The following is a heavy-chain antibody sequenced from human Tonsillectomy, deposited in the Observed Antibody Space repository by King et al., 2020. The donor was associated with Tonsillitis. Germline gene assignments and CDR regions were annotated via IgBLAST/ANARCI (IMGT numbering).Heavy chain of an antibody. V-gene: IGHV3-64D*06. CDR3: VKPPYYYDSSGFLWYFDL. D-gene: IGHD3-22*01. J-gene: IGHJ2*01. Sequence: VQLVESGGGLVQPGGSLRLSCSASGFTFSSYAMYWVRQAPGKGLEYVSAISSNGGSTYYAASVKGRFTISRDNSKNTLYLQMSSLRAEDTAVYYCVKPPYYYDSSGFLWYFDLWGRGTLVTVSS. CDR1: GFTFSSYA. CDR2: ISSNGGST.